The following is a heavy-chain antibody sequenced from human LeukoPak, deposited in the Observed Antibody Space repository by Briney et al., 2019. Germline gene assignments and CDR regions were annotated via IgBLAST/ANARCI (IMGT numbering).Heavy chain of an antibody. V-gene: IGHV4-38-2*01. CDR2: IYHSGST. CDR3: ARTRRRDGYNYYYFDY. CDR1: GYSISSGYY. J-gene: IGHJ4*02. Sequence: SETLSLTCAVSGYSISSGYYCGWIRQPPGQGLEWIGSIYHSGSTYYNPSLKSRVTISVDTSKNQFSLKLSSVTAADTAVYYCARTRRRDGYNYYYFDYWGQGTLVTVSS. D-gene: IGHD5-24*01.